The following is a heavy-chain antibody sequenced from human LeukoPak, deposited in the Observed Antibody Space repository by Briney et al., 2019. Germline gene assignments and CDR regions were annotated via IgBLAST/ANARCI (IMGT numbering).Heavy chain of an antibody. CDR3: VPGSH. Sequence: PGGSLRLSCAASGFSFSSYWMNWVRQAPGKGLEWVANIKEDGSEKYYVDSVKGRFTTSREHPRSSLHLQMNSLRGADPADYHGVPGSHWGRGTLVTVSS. D-gene: IGHD1-26*01. J-gene: IGHJ4*02. V-gene: IGHV3-7*02. CDR2: IKEDGSEK. CDR1: GFSFSSYW.